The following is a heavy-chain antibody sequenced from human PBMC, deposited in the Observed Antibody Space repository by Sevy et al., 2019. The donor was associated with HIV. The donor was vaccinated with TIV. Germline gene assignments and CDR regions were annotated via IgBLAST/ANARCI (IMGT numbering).Heavy chain of an antibody. CDR3: VRDRIAAAGGYFDN. J-gene: IGHJ4*02. V-gene: IGHV4-61*01. D-gene: IGHD6-13*01. Sequence: SETLSLTCTVSGGSLSSGSYYWSWIRQPPGKGLEWIGYISYIGSTNYNPSLKSRVTISVDTSKNQLSLSLTSVTSADTAVYYCVRDRIAAAGGYFDNWGQGTLVTVSS. CDR2: ISYIGST. CDR1: GGSLSSGSYY.